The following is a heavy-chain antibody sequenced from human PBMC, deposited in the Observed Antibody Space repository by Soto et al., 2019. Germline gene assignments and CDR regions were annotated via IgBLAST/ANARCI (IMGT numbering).Heavy chain of an antibody. V-gene: IGHV4-34*01. CDR1: GGSFSGYY. Sequence: TXGTLSLTCAVYGGSFSGYYWSWIRQPPGKGLEWIGEINHSRSTNYNPSLKSRLTISVDTSKNQFSLKLSFVTAADTAVYYCARGSRYYGGDSRFGYFDYWGQGALVTVSS. CDR3: ARGSRYYGGDSRFGYFDY. J-gene: IGHJ4*02. CDR2: INHSRST. D-gene: IGHD2-21*02.